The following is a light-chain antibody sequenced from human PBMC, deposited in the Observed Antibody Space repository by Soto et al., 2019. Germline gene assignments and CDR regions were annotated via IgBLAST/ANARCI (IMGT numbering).Light chain of an antibody. J-gene: IGKJ5*01. CDR1: QSVSSSY. Sequence: EIVLTQSPGTLSLSPGERATLFCRASQSVSSSYLAWYRQKPGQAPRLLIHGASSRATGIPDRFSGSGSGTDFTLTISRLEPEDFAVYYCQQYGRSPPITFGQGTRLEIK. CDR3: QQYGRSPPIT. CDR2: GAS. V-gene: IGKV3-20*01.